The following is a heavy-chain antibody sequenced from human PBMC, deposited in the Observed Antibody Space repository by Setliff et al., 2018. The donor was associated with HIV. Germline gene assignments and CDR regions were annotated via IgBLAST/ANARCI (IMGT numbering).Heavy chain of an antibody. J-gene: IGHJ4*02. Sequence: SETLSLTCTASYASISTADYYWSWIRQPPGKGLEWIGFVSYTGTTHYSPPRKSRITISIDTSENQFSLKLSSVTAADTAVYYCARLSTTSRDFDSWGQGTLVTVSS. CDR2: VSYTGTT. CDR1: YASISTADYY. D-gene: IGHD2-2*01. V-gene: IGHV4-30-4*01. CDR3: ARLSTTSRDFDS.